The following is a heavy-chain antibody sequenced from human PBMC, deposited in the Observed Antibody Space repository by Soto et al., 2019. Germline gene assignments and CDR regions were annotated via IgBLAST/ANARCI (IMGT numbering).Heavy chain of an antibody. CDR1: GYTFTGYY. CDR2: INPNSGGT. J-gene: IGHJ5*02. CDR3: ARGSIVVVVAADNWFDP. Sequence: GASVKVSCKASGYTFTGYYMHWVRQAPGQGLEWMGWINPNSGGTNYAQKFQGWVTMTRDTSISTAYMELSRLRSDDTAVYYCARGSIVVVVAADNWFDPWGQGTLVTVSS. D-gene: IGHD2-15*01. V-gene: IGHV1-2*04.